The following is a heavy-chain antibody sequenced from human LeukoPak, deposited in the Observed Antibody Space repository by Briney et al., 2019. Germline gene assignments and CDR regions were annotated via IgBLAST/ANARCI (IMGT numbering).Heavy chain of an antibody. Sequence: SVKVSCKASGGTFSSHAINWVRQAPGQGLEWMGGIIPIFGRTNYAQKFQGRVRITADESRTTGYMELTSLRSEDTAVYYCAREAIIIFGVEIEGRPFDIWGQGTVVTVS. J-gene: IGHJ3*02. CDR3: AREAIIIFGVEIEGRPFDI. CDR2: IIPIFGRT. D-gene: IGHD3-3*01. CDR1: GGTFSSHA. V-gene: IGHV1-69*13.